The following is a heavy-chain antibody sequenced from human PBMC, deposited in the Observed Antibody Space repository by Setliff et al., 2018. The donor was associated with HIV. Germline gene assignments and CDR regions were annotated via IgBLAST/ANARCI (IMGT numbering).Heavy chain of an antibody. J-gene: IGHJ3*02. V-gene: IGHV4-34*01. CDR2: INHGGST. CDR3: ASDYSSRHDAFDI. CDR1: GGSFSGYY. Sequence: PSETLSLTCAVYGGSFSGYYWSWIRQSPGKGLEWIGQINHGGSTNYSPSRKSRVTMSIDTSKNQFSLRLSSVTAADTAVYYCASDYSSRHDAFDIWGQGTVVTVSS. D-gene: IGHD6-13*01.